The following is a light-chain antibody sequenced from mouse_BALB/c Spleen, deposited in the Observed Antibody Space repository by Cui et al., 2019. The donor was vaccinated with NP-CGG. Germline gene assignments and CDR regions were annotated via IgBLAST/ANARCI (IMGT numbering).Light chain of an antibody. Sequence: QAVVTQESELTTSPGETVTLTCRSSTGAVTTSNYANWVQEKPDHVFTGLIGGTNNRVPGVPARFSGSLIGDKAALTITGAQTEDEAIYFCALWYSNHWVFGGGTKLTVL. CDR2: GTN. CDR3: ALWYSNHWV. CDR1: TGAVTTSNY. V-gene: IGLV1*01. J-gene: IGLJ1*01.